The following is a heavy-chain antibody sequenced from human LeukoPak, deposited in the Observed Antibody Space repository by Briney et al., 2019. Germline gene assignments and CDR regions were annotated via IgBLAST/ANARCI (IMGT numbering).Heavy chain of an antibody. Sequence: SETLSLTCAVSGYSISSGYYWGWIRQPPGKGLEWIGSIYHSGSTYYNPSLKSRVTISVDTSKNQFSLKPSSVTAADTAVYYCARAHSSGWTFDYWGQGTLVTVSS. V-gene: IGHV4-38-2*01. J-gene: IGHJ4*02. CDR1: GYSISSGYY. D-gene: IGHD6-19*01. CDR3: ARAHSSGWTFDY. CDR2: IYHSGST.